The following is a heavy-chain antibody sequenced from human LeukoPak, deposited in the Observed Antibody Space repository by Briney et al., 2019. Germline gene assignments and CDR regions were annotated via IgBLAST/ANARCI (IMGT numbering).Heavy chain of an antibody. CDR3: AKDVSRYYYDSSGPY. CDR2: ISYDGSNK. V-gene: IGHV3-30*18. Sequence: AGGSLRLSCAASGFTFSSYGMHWVRQAPGKGLEWVAVISYDGSNKYYADSVKGRFTISRDNSKNTLYLQMNSLRAEDTAVYYCAKDVSRYYYDSSGPYWGQGTLVTVSS. D-gene: IGHD3-22*01. CDR1: GFTFSSYG. J-gene: IGHJ4*02.